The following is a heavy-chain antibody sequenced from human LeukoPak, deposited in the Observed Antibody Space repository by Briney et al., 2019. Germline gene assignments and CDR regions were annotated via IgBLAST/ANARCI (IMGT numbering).Heavy chain of an antibody. V-gene: IGHV3-7*01. Sequence: GGSLRLSCAASGFTFSSYWMSWVRQAPGKGLEWVANIKQDGSEKYYVDSVKGRFTTSRDNAKNSLYLQMNSLRAEDTAVYYCARDLRHIVVVPAAIPLDYWGQGTLVTVSS. J-gene: IGHJ4*02. CDR2: IKQDGSEK. CDR3: ARDLRHIVVVPAAIPLDY. CDR1: GFTFSSYW. D-gene: IGHD2-2*01.